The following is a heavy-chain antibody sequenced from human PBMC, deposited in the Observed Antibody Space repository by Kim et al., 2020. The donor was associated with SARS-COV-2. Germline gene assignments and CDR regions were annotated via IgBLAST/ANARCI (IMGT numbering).Heavy chain of an antibody. CDR2: ISSSSSYT. CDR3: ARTYYYGSGL. Sequence: GGSLRLSCAASGFSFSDYYMSWIRQAPGKGLEGVSYISSSSSYTNYADSVKGRFTISRDNAKNSLYLQMNSLRAEDTAVYYCARTYYYGSGLWGQGTLVTVSS. CDR1: GFSFSDYY. D-gene: IGHD3-10*01. J-gene: IGHJ4*02. V-gene: IGHV3-11*03.